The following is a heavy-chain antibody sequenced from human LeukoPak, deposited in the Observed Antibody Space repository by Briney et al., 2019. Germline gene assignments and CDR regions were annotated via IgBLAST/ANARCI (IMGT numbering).Heavy chain of an antibody. CDR1: GFTFSNYN. D-gene: IGHD3-10*01. CDR3: ARLGSFDP. CDR2: ISGSGTNI. Sequence: PGGSLRLSCAASGFTFSNYNMNWVRQAPGKGLEWVSFISGSGTNIYYADSVKGRFTISRDNAKNSLYLQMNSLRAEDTAVYYCARLGSFDPWGQGTLVPVSS. J-gene: IGHJ5*02. V-gene: IGHV3-48*01.